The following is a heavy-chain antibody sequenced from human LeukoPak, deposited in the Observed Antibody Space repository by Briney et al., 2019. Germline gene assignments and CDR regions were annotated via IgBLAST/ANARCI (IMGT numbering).Heavy chain of an antibody. Sequence: SETLSLTCTVSGGSISSHYWSWIRQPPGKGLEWIGYIYYSGSTEFNPSLKSRVTMSVDTSKNQFSLKLSSVTAADTAVYYCARGGGVTYYDSTGYLWYFDYWGQGTLVTVSS. CDR2: IYYSGST. J-gene: IGHJ4*02. CDR1: GGSISSHY. V-gene: IGHV4-59*11. CDR3: ARGGGVTYYDSTGYLWYFDY. D-gene: IGHD3-22*01.